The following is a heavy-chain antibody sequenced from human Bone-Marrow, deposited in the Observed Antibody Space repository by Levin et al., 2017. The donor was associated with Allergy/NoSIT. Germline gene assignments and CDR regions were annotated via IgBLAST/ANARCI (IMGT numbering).Heavy chain of an antibody. J-gene: IGHJ5*02. CDR1: GGSLTPYY. V-gene: IGHV4-59*01. CDR3: ARIVWHEGSNWFDP. D-gene: IGHD2-15*01. CDR2: VYYSGST. Sequence: PSETLSLTCTVSGGSLTPYYWSWIRQPPGKGLEWIGNVYYSGSTNYSPSLKSRLTISVDTSKNQLFLGLSSVTAADTALYYCARIVWHEGSNWFDPWGQGTLVTVSP.